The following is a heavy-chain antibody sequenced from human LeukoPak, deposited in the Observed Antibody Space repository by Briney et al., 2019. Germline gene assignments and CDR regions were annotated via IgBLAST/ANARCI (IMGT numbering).Heavy chain of an antibody. J-gene: IGHJ4*02. V-gene: IGHV3-53*01. CDR1: GFTVSSNY. CDR3: ARDDYGSGSYASGY. Sequence: PGGSLRLSCAASGFTVSSNYMSWVRQAPGKGLEWVSVIYSGGSTYYADSVKGRFTISRDNAKNSLYLQMNSLRAEDTAVYYCARDDYGSGSYASGYWGQETLVTVSS. D-gene: IGHD3-10*01. CDR2: IYSGGST.